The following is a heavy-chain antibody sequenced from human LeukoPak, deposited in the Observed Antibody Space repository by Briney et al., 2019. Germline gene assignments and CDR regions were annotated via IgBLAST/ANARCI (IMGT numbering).Heavy chain of an antibody. CDR2: ISSSSTYI. CDR3: ARYGLDAFDI. Sequence: GGSLRLSCAASGFTFSTYTMSWVRQAPGKGLEWLSSISSSSTYIHYADSVKGRFTISRDNAKNSLYLQMNSLRADDTAVYYCARYGLDAFDIWGQGTMVTVSS. V-gene: IGHV3-21*01. CDR1: GFTFSTYT. J-gene: IGHJ3*02. D-gene: IGHD4-17*01.